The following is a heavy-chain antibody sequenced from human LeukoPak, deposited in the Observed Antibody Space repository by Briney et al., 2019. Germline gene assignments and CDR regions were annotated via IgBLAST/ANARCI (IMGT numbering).Heavy chain of an antibody. Sequence: SVKVSCRASGGTFSSYAISWVRQAPGQGLEWMGGIIPIFGTANYAQKFQGRVTITADESTSTAYMELSSLRSEDTAVYYCAREPGMYYYGSEYNWFDPWGQGTLVTVSS. CDR2: IIPIFGTA. CDR3: AREPGMYYYGSEYNWFDP. V-gene: IGHV1-69*01. CDR1: GGTFSSYA. D-gene: IGHD3-10*01. J-gene: IGHJ5*02.